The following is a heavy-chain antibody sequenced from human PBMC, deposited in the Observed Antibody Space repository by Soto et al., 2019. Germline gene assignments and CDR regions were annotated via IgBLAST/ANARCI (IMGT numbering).Heavy chain of an antibody. CDR2: ISYDGSNK. Sequence: GGSLRLSCAASGFTFSSYAMHWVRQAPGKGLEWVAVISYDGSNKYYADSVKGRFTISRDNSKNTLYLQMNSLRAEDTAVYYCARDPSSSSYRLFDYWGQGTLVTVSS. CDR3: ARDPSSSSYRLFDY. CDR1: GFTFSSYA. V-gene: IGHV3-30-3*01. J-gene: IGHJ4*02. D-gene: IGHD6-6*01.